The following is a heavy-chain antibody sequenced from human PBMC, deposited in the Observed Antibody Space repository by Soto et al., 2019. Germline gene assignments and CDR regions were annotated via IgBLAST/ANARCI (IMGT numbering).Heavy chain of an antibody. CDR2: IYPGDSDT. D-gene: IGHD3-22*01. CDR1: GYSLTSYW. CDR3: ARNDYDSSGYYLD. Sequence: GESLKISCKASGYSLTSYWIGWVRQMPGKGLEWMGIIYPGDSDTRYSPSFQGQVTISADKSISTAYLQWSSLKASDTAMYYCARNDYDSSGYYLDWGQGTLVTVSS. V-gene: IGHV5-51*01. J-gene: IGHJ4*02.